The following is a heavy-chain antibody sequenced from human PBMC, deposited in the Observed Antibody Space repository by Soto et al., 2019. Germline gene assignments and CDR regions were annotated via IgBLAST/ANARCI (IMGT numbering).Heavy chain of an antibody. Sequence: AGGSLRLSCAASGFTFSSYAMSWVRQAPGKGLEWVSAISGSGGSTYYADSVKGRFTISRDNSKNTLYLQMNSLRAEDTAVYYCAKVSSGSSYYYYGMDVWGQGTTVTVSS. CDR3: AKVSSGSSYYYYGMDV. J-gene: IGHJ6*02. CDR1: GFTFSSYA. V-gene: IGHV3-23*01. D-gene: IGHD1-26*01. CDR2: ISGSGGST.